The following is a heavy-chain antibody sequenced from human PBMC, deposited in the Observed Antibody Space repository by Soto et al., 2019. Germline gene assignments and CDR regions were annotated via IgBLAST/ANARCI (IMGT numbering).Heavy chain of an antibody. CDR1: GYTLPNYA. V-gene: IGHV1-3*01. CDR2: IDPGSGQA. D-gene: IGHD2-8*01. CDR3: TRDLNGGNPFDY. J-gene: IGHJ4*02. Sequence: QVQLVQSGAEVKKPGASVRLSCKPSGYTLPNYAIQWVRQAAEQRLEWLGWIDPGSGQATYSQKVQGRITLSRDNSASTFYMDLNSLTSEDTGVYFCTRDLNGGNPFDYWGQGALVTVSS.